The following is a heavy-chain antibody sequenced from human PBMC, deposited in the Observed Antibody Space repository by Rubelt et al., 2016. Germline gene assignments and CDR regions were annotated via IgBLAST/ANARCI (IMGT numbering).Heavy chain of an antibody. V-gene: IGHV3-74*02. CDR3: ATGSKQGLYYFDY. Sequence: EVQLLESGGGLVQPGGSLRLSCAASGFTFSSYWMHWVRQAPGKGLVWVSRINSAGSSTSYADSVKGRFTIIRDNSKNTLYLQMNILRAEDTSVHYCATGSKQGLYYFDYWGQGTLVTVSS. J-gene: IGHJ4*02. CDR1: GFTFSSYW. CDR2: INSAGSST. D-gene: IGHD6-19*01.